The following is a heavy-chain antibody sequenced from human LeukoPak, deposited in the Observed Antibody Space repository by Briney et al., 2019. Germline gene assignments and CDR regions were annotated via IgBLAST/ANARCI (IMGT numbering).Heavy chain of an antibody. D-gene: IGHD3-10*01. J-gene: IGHJ4*02. V-gene: IGHV1-2*02. CDR2: ILPDGRDT. CDR3: SGRYGPGPV. Sequence: PRASVKVSCKASGYTFAAHHIHWVRQAPGQGLERMGWILPDGRDTKYSQKFQDRMTLTTDTSTNTAYMELKRLIPDDTAVYYCSGRYGPGPVWGQGTLISASP. CDR1: GYTFAAHH.